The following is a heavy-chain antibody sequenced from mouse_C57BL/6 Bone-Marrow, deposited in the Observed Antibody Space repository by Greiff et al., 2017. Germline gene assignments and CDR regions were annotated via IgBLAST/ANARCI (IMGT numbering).Heavy chain of an antibody. CDR1: GYTFTSYW. V-gene: IGHV1-5*01. CDR2: IYPGNSGT. J-gene: IGHJ3*01. CDR3: TIYYGSGAWFAY. Sequence: VQLQQSGTVLARPGASVKMSCKTSGYTFTSYWMHWVKQRPGQGLEWIGAIYPGNSGTSYNQKFKGKATLTADTSASTAYMELSSLTNEDSAVYYCTIYYGSGAWFAYWGQGTLVTVSA. D-gene: IGHD1-1*02.